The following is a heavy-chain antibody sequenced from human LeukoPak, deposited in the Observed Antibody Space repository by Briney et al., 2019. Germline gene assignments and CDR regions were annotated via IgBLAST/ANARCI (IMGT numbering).Heavy chain of an antibody. J-gene: IGHJ5*02. CDR1: GFTFSSYA. Sequence: GGSLRLSCAASGFTFSSYAMSWVRQAPGKGLEWVSAISGSGGSTYYADSVKGRFTISRDNSKNTLYLQMNSLRAEDTAVYYCAKVSTLQSLRSGGSCYGLDPWGQGTLVTVPS. D-gene: IGHD2-15*01. V-gene: IGHV3-23*01. CDR3: AKVSTLQSLRSGGSCYGLDP. CDR2: ISGSGGST.